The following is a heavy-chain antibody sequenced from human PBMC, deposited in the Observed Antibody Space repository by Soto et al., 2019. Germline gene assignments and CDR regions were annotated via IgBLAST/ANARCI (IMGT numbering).Heavy chain of an antibody. CDR3: AKTRGAMIYAISVYGMDV. V-gene: IGHV3-23*01. D-gene: IGHD2-8*01. Sequence: EVQLLESGGGFIRPGGSLRLSCAASGFSFGSFAMNWVRQAPGKGLEWVSIISGSADSTFYADSVKGRFTISRDNSKSTLYLQINSLRAEDTAVYYCAKTRGAMIYAISVYGMDVWGQGTTVTVSS. CDR1: GFSFGSFA. J-gene: IGHJ6*02. CDR2: ISGSADST.